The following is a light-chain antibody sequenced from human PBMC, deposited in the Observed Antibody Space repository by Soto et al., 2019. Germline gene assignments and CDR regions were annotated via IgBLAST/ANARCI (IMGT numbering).Light chain of an antibody. Sequence: QSVLTQPASVSGSPGQSITISCTGTSSDVGGYNYVSWYQQHPGKAPKLMIYEVSNRPSGVSSRFSGSKSGNTASLTISGLQAEDEAVYFCSSYTSSALVFGGGTKLTVL. V-gene: IGLV2-14*01. CDR2: EVS. CDR3: SSYTSSALV. CDR1: SSDVGGYNY. J-gene: IGLJ3*02.